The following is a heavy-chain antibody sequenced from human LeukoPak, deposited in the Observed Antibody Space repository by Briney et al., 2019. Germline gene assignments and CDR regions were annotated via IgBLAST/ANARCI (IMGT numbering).Heavy chain of an antibody. CDR1: GFNFNSYW. CDR2: IKQDGSDI. V-gene: IGHV3-7*01. Sequence: GGSLRLSCAASGFNFNSYWMSWVRQAPGKGLECVANIKQDGSDIYFVDSVKGRFTISRDNAKNSLYLQMNSLRGEDTAVYYCARDRGGAPSGGSCGGSCPNWFDPWGQGTLVTVSS. J-gene: IGHJ5*02. D-gene: IGHD2-15*01. CDR3: ARDRGGAPSGGSCGGSCPNWFDP.